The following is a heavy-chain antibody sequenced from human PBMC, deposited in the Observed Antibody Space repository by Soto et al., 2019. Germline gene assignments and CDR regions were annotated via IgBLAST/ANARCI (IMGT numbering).Heavy chain of an antibody. Sequence: SETLSLTCAVDGGSFSCYDLSWIGQQPGKGLEWIGEINHSGSTNYNPSLKSRVTISVDTSKNQFSLKLSSVTAADTAVYYCARGRQQYYGSGSYYNAGYWGQGTLVTVSS. V-gene: IGHV4-34*01. CDR3: ARGRQQYYGSGSYYNAGY. CDR1: GGSFSCYD. J-gene: IGHJ4*02. CDR2: INHSGST. D-gene: IGHD3-10*01.